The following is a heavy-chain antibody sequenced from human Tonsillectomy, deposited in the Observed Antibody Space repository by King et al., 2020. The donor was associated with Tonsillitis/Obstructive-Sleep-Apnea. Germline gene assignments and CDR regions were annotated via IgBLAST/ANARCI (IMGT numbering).Heavy chain of an antibody. J-gene: IGHJ3*02. CDR3: ASRHYYDSSAYNEAFDI. CDR1: GFSVSYNY. V-gene: IGHV3-53*01. D-gene: IGHD3-22*01. Sequence: VQLVESGGGLIQPGGSLRLSCAASGFSVSYNYMSWVRQAPGKGLEWVSVIYSGGSTYYADSVKGRFTISRDTSKNTLYLQMNSLRAEDTAVYYCASRHYYDSSAYNEAFDIWGQGTMVTVSS. CDR2: IYSGGST.